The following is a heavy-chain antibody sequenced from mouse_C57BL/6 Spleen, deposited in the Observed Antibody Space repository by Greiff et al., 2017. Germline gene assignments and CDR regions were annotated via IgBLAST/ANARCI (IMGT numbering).Heavy chain of an antibody. Sequence: QVQLQQSGAELVMPGASVKLSCKASGYTFTSYWMHWVKQRPGQGLEWIGEIDPSDSYTNYNQKFKGKSTLTVDKSSSTAYMQLSSLTSEDSAVYYCARSRWLLNVWGTGTTVTVSS. D-gene: IGHD2-3*01. CDR3: ARSRWLLNV. V-gene: IGHV1-69*01. CDR1: GYTFTSYW. J-gene: IGHJ1*03. CDR2: IDPSDSYT.